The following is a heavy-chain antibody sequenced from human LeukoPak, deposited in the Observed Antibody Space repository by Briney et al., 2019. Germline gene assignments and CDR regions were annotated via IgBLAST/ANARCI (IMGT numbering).Heavy chain of an antibody. D-gene: IGHD5-18*01. CDR3: ARIRAGYSYGLIDY. J-gene: IGHJ4*02. V-gene: IGHV2-70*11. CDR2: IDWDDDK. Sequence: SGPALVKPTQTLTLTCTFSGFSLSTSGMCVSWIRQPPGKALEWLARIDWDDDKYYSTSLKTRLTISKDVSKNQVVLTMTNMDPVDTATYYCARIRAGYSYGLIDYWGQGTLVTVSS. CDR1: GFSLSTSGMC.